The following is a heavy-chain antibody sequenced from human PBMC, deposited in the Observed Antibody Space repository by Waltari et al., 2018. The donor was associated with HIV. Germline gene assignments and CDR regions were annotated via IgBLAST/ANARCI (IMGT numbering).Heavy chain of an antibody. CDR1: GFTFSSYW. D-gene: IGHD3-3*02. Sequence: EVQLVESGGGLVQPGGSLRLSCAASGFTFSSYWMHWVRQAPGKGLVWVSRINSDGSSTSYADSVKGRFTSSRDNAKNTLYLQMNSLRAEDTAVYYCARGSHFFLTAYLGNAFDIWGQGTMVTVSS. CDR2: INSDGSST. CDR3: ARGSHFFLTAYLGNAFDI. J-gene: IGHJ3*02. V-gene: IGHV3-74*01.